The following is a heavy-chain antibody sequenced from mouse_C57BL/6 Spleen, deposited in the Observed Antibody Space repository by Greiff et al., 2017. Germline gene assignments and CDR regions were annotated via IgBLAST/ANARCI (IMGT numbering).Heavy chain of an antibody. CDR3: ARHYDGYWYFDV. D-gene: IGHD1-2*01. V-gene: IGHV5-17*01. J-gene: IGHJ1*03. CDR2: ISSGSSTI. CDR1: GFTFSDYG. Sequence: EVKVVESGGGLVKPGGSLKLSCAASGFTFSDYGMHWVRQAPEKGLEWVAYISSGSSTIYYADTVKGRFTISRDNAKNTLFLQMTSLRSEDTAMYNCARHYDGYWYFDVWGTGTTVTVSS.